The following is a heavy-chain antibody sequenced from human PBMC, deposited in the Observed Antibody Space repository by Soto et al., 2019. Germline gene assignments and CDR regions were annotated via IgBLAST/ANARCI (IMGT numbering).Heavy chain of an antibody. J-gene: IGHJ4*02. V-gene: IGHV3-33*01. Sequence: QVQLVESGGGVVQPGRSLRLSCAASGFTFNTYGFHWVRQAPGKGLEWVAVIWSDGNNKYYADSVKGRFTISRDSSKNTLYLQMNSLRVEHTAVYYCARIQLYTTMALDYWGQGTLVTVSS. CDR2: IWSDGNNK. CDR1: GFTFNTYG. CDR3: ARIQLYTTMALDY. D-gene: IGHD5-18*01.